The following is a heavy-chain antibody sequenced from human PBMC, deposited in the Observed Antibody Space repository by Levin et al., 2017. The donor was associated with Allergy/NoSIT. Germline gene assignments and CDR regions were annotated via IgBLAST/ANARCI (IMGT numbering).Heavy chain of an antibody. CDR1: GFTFRSYW. CDR2: IYNDGSIT. V-gene: IGHV3-74*01. CDR3: ARPPATTVADPFDY. D-gene: IGHD6-19*01. Sequence: GESLKISCAASGFTFRSYWMHWVRQVPGKGLEWVSAIYNDGSITTYADSVKGRFTISRDNDKSTVYLQMISLRAEDTAIYYCARPPATTVADPFDYWGQGTLVTVSS. J-gene: IGHJ4*02.